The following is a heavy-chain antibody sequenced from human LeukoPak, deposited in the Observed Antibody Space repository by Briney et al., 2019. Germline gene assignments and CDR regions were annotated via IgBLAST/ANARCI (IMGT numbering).Heavy chain of an antibody. CDR1: GFTFSSYG. D-gene: IGHD6-13*01. Sequence: GGSLRLSCAASGFTFSSYGMHWVRQAPGKGLEWVAVISYDGSNKYYADSVKGRFTISRDNSKNTLYLQMNSLRAEDTAVYYCARGAYRSSWYNWFDPWGQGALVTVSS. CDR3: ARGAYRSSWYNWFDP. CDR2: ISYDGSNK. J-gene: IGHJ5*02. V-gene: IGHV3-30*03.